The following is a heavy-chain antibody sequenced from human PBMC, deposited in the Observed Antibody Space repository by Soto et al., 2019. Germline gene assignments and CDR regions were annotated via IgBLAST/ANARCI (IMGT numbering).Heavy chain of an antibody. V-gene: IGHV1-69*02. CDR3: AVLSYDSSGYRPPYFVY. D-gene: IGHD3-22*01. J-gene: IGHJ4*02. Sequence: VASVKVSCKASGGTFSSYTISWVRQAPGQGLEWMGRIIPILGIANYAQKFQGRVTITADKSTSTAYMELSSLRSEDTAVYFCAVLSYDSSGYRPPYFVYWGQGTLVTVSS. CDR2: IIPILGIA. CDR1: GGTFSSYT.